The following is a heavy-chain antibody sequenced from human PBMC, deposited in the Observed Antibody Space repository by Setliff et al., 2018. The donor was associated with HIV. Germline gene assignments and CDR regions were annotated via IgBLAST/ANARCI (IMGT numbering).Heavy chain of an antibody. CDR3: ARGAFFDYSRPGFVDY. CDR1: GGSISSGSYY. Sequence: LSLTCTVSGGSISSGSYYWSWIRQPAGKGLEWIGRIYTSGNTYYNPSLKGRVTISVDTSNNQLSLKLSSVTAADTAVYYCARGAFFDYSRPGFVDYWGQGTLVTVSS. V-gene: IGHV4-61*02. CDR2: IYTSGNT. D-gene: IGHD4-4*01. J-gene: IGHJ4*02.